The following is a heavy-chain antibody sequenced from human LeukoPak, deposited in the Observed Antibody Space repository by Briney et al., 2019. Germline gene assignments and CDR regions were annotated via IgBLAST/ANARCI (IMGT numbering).Heavy chain of an antibody. CDR1: GFNVNRNY. CDR3: ARASTKSPLRFVLLFDH. V-gene: IGHV3-53*01. Sequence: GGSLRLSCTLSGFNVNRNYMGWVRQAPGKGLEWVSVIYTGGTVQYSDSVKGRFTISRDDSKNTLYLQMNHLRAEDTAVYYCARASTKSPLRFVLLFDHWGQGTLVTVSS. J-gene: IGHJ4*02. D-gene: IGHD3-10*01. CDR2: IYTGGTV.